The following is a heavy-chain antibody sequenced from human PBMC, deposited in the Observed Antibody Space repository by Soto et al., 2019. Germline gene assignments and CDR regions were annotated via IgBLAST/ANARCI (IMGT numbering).Heavy chain of an antibody. J-gene: IGHJ4*02. V-gene: IGHV4-39*01. CDR2: IYYSGIT. CDR1: GDSISSINYY. D-gene: IGHD2-15*01. CDR3: ASDTVVDKFDY. Sequence: SETLSLTCPVSGDSISSINYYWGWIRQPPGKGLEWIGSIYYSGITYYNPSLKSRATISVDTSKKQFSLKVISVTAADTAVYYCASDTVVDKFDYWGQATLVTVSS.